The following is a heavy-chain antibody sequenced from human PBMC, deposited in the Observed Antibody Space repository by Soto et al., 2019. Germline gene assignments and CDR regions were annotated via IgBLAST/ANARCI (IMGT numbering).Heavy chain of an antibody. D-gene: IGHD4-17*01. Sequence: QVQLQESGPGLVKPSQTLSLTCNVSGGSITSGGHYWSWIRQHPGKGLEWMGYISYSGSAYYNPSPQSRLTFSVDTSTNQFSLRLSSVTASDTAVYYCAGGGSRNGDFVWFDPWGHGTLVTVSS. CDR3: AGGGSRNGDFVWFDP. CDR1: GGSITSGGHY. V-gene: IGHV4-31*03. J-gene: IGHJ5*02. CDR2: ISYSGSA.